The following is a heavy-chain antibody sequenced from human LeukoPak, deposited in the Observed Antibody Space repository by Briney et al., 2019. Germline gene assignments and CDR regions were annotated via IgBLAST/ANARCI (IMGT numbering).Heavy chain of an antibody. CDR1: GGSIRSSYYY. D-gene: IGHD3-16*02. V-gene: IGHV4-39*01. J-gene: IGHJ4*02. CDR2: IYDSGST. Sequence: SETLSLTCTVSGGSIRSSYYYWGWIRQPPGKGLEWIGSIYDSGSTYYNPSLKSRVTISVDTFKNQFSLKLNSVTAADTAVYYCAMNYDYVWGSYRRWGQGTLVTVSS. CDR3: AMNYDYVWGSYRR.